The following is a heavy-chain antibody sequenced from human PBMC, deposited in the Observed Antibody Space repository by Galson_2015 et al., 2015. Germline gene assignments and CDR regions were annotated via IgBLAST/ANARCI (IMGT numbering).Heavy chain of an antibody. Sequence: SLRLSCAASGFTFSSYAMHWVRQAPGKGLEWVAVISYDGSNKYYADSVKGRFTISRDNSKNTLYLQMNSLRAEDTAVYYCARDPDGGGFWGRLYRGGYFDYWGQGTLVTVSS. CDR2: ISYDGSNK. D-gene: IGHD2-2*02. J-gene: IGHJ4*02. CDR1: GFTFSSYA. CDR3: ARDPDGGGFWGRLYRGGYFDY. V-gene: IGHV3-30-3*01.